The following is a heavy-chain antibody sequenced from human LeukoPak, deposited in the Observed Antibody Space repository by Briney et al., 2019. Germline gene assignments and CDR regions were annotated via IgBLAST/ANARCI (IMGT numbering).Heavy chain of an antibody. J-gene: IGHJ4*02. CDR2: ISSNGGST. CDR1: GFTFSSYA. Sequence: GGSLRLSCAASGFTFSSYAIHWVRQAPGKGLEYVSAISSNGGSTYYADSVKGRFTISRDNSKNTLYLQMNSLRAEDTAVYYCARGGPAAGRFDYWGQGTLVTVSS. D-gene: IGHD6-13*01. V-gene: IGHV3-64*02. CDR3: ARGGPAAGRFDY.